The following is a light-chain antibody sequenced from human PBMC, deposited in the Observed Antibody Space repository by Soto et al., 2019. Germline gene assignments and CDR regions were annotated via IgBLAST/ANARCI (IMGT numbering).Light chain of an antibody. CDR1: QSISSNF. V-gene: IGKV3-20*01. Sequence: IGLTQSPGTLSLSPGEGATLSCRASQSISSNFLAWYQQKPGQAPRLLIYGASSRATGIPDRFSGSGSGTDFTLTISRLEPEDFAVYYCQQYGSSLWTFGQGTKVDIK. CDR2: GAS. CDR3: QQYGSSLWT. J-gene: IGKJ1*01.